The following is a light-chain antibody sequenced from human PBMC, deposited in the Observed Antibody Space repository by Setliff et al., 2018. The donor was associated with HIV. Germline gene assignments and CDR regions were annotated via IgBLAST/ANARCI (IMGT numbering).Light chain of an antibody. CDR3: SSYAITNTLP. CDR1: SSDIGGYSH. Sequence: QSALAQPASVSGSPGQSITISCTGTSSDIGGYSHVSWYQQHPGKVPKLIIYEVSNRPSGVSNRFSGSKSGNTASLTISGLQAEDEADYYCSSYAITNTLPFGTGTQVTVL. CDR2: EVS. V-gene: IGLV2-14*01. J-gene: IGLJ1*01.